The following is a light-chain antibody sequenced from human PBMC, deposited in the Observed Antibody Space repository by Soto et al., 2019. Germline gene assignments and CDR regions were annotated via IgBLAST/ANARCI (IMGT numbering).Light chain of an antibody. CDR1: SSNIGGNS. CDR3: GSWDSSLSAYV. V-gene: IGLV1-51*01. J-gene: IGLJ1*01. Sequence: QSVMTQPLSVSAAPGQRVTISCSGSSSNIGGNSVSWYQQLPGTAPKLLIYDDDKRPSGIPDRFSGSKSGTSATLGITGFQTGDEADHYCGSWDSSLSAYVFGTGTKVTVL. CDR2: DDD.